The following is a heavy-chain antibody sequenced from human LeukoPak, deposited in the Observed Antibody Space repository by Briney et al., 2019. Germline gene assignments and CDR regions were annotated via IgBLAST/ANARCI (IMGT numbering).Heavy chain of an antibody. CDR1: GYSFTSYW. Sequence: GESLKISCKGSGYSFTSYWIGWVRQMPGKGLGWMGIIYPGDSDTRYSPSFQGQVTISADKSISTAYLQWSSLKASDTAMYYCARLYCSSTSCYTAYFDYWGQGTLVTVSS. CDR2: IYPGDSDT. V-gene: IGHV5-51*01. J-gene: IGHJ4*02. D-gene: IGHD2-2*02. CDR3: ARLYCSSTSCYTAYFDY.